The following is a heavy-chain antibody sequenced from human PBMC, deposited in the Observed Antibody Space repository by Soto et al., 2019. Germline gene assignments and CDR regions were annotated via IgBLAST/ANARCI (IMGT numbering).Heavy chain of an antibody. V-gene: IGHV1-69*13. CDR2: VIPIFGTA. J-gene: IGHJ4*02. CDR1: GGTFSSYA. D-gene: IGHD4-17*01. Sequence: SVKVSCKASGGTFSSYAIIWVGPAPAQGLEWMGGVIPIFGTANYAQKFQGRVTITADESTSTAYMALSSLRAEDTAVYYCSSAVYGDWYYFDYWGQGTLVTVSS. CDR3: SSAVYGDWYYFDY.